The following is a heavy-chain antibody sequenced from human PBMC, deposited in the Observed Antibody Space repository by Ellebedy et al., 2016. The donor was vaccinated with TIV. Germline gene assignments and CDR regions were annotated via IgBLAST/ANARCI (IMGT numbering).Heavy chain of an antibody. CDR1: GYTFTRYG. Sequence: ASVKVSXXVSGYTFTRYGMSWVRQAPGQGLEWMGWIAVYNGHTKYAQKFQDRDVMTTETATSTVYMELRSLRSDDTAVYYCARSRLGGGHWYFDFWGRGTLVIVSS. V-gene: IGHV1-18*01. CDR3: ARSRLGGGHWYFDF. J-gene: IGHJ2*01. D-gene: IGHD3-10*01. CDR2: IAVYNGHT.